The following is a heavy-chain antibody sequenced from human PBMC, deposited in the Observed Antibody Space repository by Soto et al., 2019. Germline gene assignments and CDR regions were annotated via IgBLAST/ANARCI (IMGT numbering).Heavy chain of an antibody. D-gene: IGHD3-3*01. J-gene: IGHJ4*02. CDR1: GFTFSSYA. CDR3: ASHDTYYDFWSGYHFDY. CDR2: ISYDGSNK. V-gene: IGHV3-30-3*01. Sequence: GGSLRLSCAASGFTFSSYAMHWVRQAPGKGLEWVAVISYDGSNKYYADSVKGRFTISRDNSKNTLYLQTNSLRAEDTAVYYCASHDTYYDFWSGYHFDYWGQGTLVTVSS.